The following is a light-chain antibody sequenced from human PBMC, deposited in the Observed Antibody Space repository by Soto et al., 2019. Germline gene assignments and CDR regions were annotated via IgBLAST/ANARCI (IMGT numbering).Light chain of an antibody. Sequence: EIVFSQSPATLSLSPVVRATLSCRASQSVSSYLAWYQQKPGQAPRLLIYDASNRATGIPARFSGSGSGTDFTLTISSLEPEDFAVYYCQQRSKWPRPFGQGTKVDIK. V-gene: IGKV3-11*01. J-gene: IGKJ1*01. CDR3: QQRSKWPRP. CDR2: DAS. CDR1: QSVSSY.